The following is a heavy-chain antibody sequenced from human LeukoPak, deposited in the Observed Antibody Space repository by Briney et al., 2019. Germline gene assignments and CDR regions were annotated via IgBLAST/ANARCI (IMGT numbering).Heavy chain of an antibody. CDR1: GGSISSYY. J-gene: IGHJ4*02. V-gene: IGHV4-34*01. CDR3: ARGSMGVVAAPTRNFDY. Sequence: SETLSLTCTVSGGSISSYYWSWIRQPPGKGLEWIGEINHSGSTNYNPSLKSRVTISVDTSKNQFSLKLSSVTAADTAVYYCARGSMGVVAAPTRNFDYWGQGTLVTVSS. CDR2: INHSGST. D-gene: IGHD2-15*01.